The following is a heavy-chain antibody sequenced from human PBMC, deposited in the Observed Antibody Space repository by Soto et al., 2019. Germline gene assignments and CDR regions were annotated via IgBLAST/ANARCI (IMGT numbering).Heavy chain of an antibody. CDR3: ARCIQQDYYYGLDV. D-gene: IGHD5-18*01. CDR2: ISADNSNT. J-gene: IGHJ6*02. V-gene: IGHV1-18*01. Sequence: QSQLVQSGAEVKKPGASVKVSCKASGYTFYSHSISWVRQAPGQGLEWMGRISADNSNTKYAQKFRGRVTMTTDTYTSTVYMELRNLRSGDTAVYYCARCIQQDYYYGLDVWGQGTTVTVSS. CDR1: GYTFYSHS.